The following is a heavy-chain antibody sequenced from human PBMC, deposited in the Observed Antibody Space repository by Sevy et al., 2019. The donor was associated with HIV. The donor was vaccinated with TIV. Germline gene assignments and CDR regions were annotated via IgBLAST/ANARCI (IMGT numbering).Heavy chain of an antibody. V-gene: IGHV3-48*02. J-gene: IGHJ4*02. D-gene: IGHD6-19*01. CDR2: ITSSFSTI. CDR1: GFSFSWYW. CDR3: ARGPYSSGWYYFDY. Sequence: GSLRLSCAASGFSFSWYWMSWVRQTPEKGLEWISYITSSFSTIYYADSVKGRFTISRDNAKNSVYLQMNSLRDEDTAVYYCARGPYSSGWYYFDYWGQGTLVTVSS.